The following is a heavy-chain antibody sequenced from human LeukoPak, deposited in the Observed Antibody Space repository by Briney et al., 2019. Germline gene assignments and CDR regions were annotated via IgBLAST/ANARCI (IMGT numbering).Heavy chain of an antibody. D-gene: IGHD1-1*01. V-gene: IGHV3-7*01. CDR3: ARYKPQYRWDLYYFDY. CDR2: MKQDGSER. CDR1: GFTLSSYW. Sequence: GGALRLSCAASGFTLSSYWMSWVRQAPGKGLEWVANMKQDGSERYYVDSVKGRFTISRDNAKNSLYLEMNSLRAEDTSVYYCARYKPQYRWDLYYFDYWGQGTLVTVSS. J-gene: IGHJ4*02.